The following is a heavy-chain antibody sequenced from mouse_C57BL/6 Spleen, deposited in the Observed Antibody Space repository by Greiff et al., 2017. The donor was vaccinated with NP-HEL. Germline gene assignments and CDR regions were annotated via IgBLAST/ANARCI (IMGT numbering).Heavy chain of an antibody. D-gene: IGHD1-1*01. J-gene: IGHJ4*01. CDR1: GYTFTSYW. Sequence: VQLQQPGAELVKPGASVKLSCKASGYTFTSYWMQWVKQRPGQGLEWIGEIDPSDSYTNYNQKFKGKATLTVDTSSSTAYMQLSSLTSEDSAVYYCARRHYYGSSYDAMDYWGQGTSVTVSS. CDR3: ARRHYYGSSYDAMDY. V-gene: IGHV1-50*01. CDR2: IDPSDSYT.